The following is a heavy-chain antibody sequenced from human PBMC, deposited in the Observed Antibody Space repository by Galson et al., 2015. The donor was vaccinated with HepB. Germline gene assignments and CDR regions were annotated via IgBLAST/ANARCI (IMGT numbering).Heavy chain of an antibody. CDR2: INTNTGNP. Sequence: SVKVSCKASGYTFTNYVMNWVRQAPGQGFEWMGWINTNTGNPTYAQGFTGRFVFSLDTSVRSAYLQISRLKTEDTAVYSCARGNGYFDYWGQGTLVTVSS. D-gene: IGHD2-8*01. CDR1: GYTFTNYV. J-gene: IGHJ4*02. CDR3: ARGNGYFDY. V-gene: IGHV7-4-1*02.